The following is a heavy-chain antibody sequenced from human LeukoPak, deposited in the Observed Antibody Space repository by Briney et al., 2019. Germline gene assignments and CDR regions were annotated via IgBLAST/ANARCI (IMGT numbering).Heavy chain of an antibody. Sequence: SETLSLTCTVSGGSIDSYYWNWIRQPPGKGLEWLGYVYYSGSTNYSPSLRSRVTISVDTSKNQFSLWLSSVTAADTAIYYCARRSGSGYFDYWGQGTLATVSS. CDR1: GGSIDSYY. CDR2: VYYSGST. V-gene: IGHV4-59*08. CDR3: ARRSGSGYFDY. J-gene: IGHJ4*02. D-gene: IGHD6-13*01.